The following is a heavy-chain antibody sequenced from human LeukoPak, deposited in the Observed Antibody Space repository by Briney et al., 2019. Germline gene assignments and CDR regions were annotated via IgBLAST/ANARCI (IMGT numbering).Heavy chain of an antibody. V-gene: IGHV4-34*01. J-gene: IGHJ5*02. CDR1: GNSFSGYY. CDR3: ANVRGNWGLGS. CDR2: IDHSGNT. D-gene: IGHD7-27*01. Sequence: SETLSLTCAVYGNSFSGYYWNWIRQPPGKGLEGIGEIDHSGNTNYNPSLKSRVTISVDTSKTQFSLELSSVTAADTAVYYCANVRGNWGLGSWGQGTLVTVSS.